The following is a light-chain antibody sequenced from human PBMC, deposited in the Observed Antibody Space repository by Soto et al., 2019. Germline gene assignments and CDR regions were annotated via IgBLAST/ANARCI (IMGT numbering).Light chain of an antibody. CDR3: QQYGSSLLT. V-gene: IGKV3-20*01. Sequence: ETVMTQSPATVSLTPCDRATLSCRASQSVSSNLAWYQQKPGQAPRLLIYGASSRATGIPDRFSGSGSGTDFTLTISRLEPEDFAVYYCQQYGSSLLTFGPGTKVDIK. CDR2: GAS. J-gene: IGKJ3*01. CDR1: QSVSSN.